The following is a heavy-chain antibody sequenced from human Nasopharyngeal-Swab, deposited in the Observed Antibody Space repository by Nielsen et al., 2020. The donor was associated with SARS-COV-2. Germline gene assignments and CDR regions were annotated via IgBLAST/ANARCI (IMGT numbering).Heavy chain of an antibody. V-gene: IGHV3-23*01. CDR1: GFTFSSYA. J-gene: IGHJ4*02. D-gene: IGHD3-9*01. CDR3: AKAVWETGYYPSLFDY. Sequence: GESLKISCAASGFTFSSYAMSWVRQAPGKGLEWVSAISGSGGSTYYADSVKGRFTISRDNSKNTLYLQMNSLRAEDTAVHYCAKAVWETGYYPSLFDYWGQGTLVTVSS. CDR2: ISGSGGST.